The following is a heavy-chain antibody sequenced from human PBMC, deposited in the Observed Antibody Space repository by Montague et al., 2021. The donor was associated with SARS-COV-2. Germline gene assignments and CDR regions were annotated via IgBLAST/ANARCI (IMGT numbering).Heavy chain of an antibody. J-gene: IGHJ4*02. D-gene: IGHD4-17*01. CDR2: VYYSGYT. CDR3: ARRRLREDYLDF. V-gene: IGHV4-39*01. Sequence: ETLSLTCTVSGDSVSSSDHYWGWIRQPPGKGLEWLGIVYYSGYTSYNPSVKGRVTISIDASKNQFSLKLNSLTATDTAIYHCARRRLREDYLDFWGQGTLLTVSS. CDR1: GDSVSSSDHY.